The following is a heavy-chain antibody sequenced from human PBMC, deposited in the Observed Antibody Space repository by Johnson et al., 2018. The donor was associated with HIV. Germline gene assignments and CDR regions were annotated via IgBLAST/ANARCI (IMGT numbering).Heavy chain of an antibody. CDR2: LFSGDTT. J-gene: IGHJ3*01. CDR3: ARITKVGPILSDAFDF. D-gene: IGHD1-26*01. V-gene: IGHV3-69-1*02. Sequence: VQLVESGGGVVQPGRSLRLSCAASGFTFSDYYMSWIRQAPGKGLEWVSVLFSGDTTYYADSVKGRFTISRDNAKRALFLQMNSLRVEDTAVYYCARITKVGPILSDAFDFWGQGTMVTVSS. CDR1: GFTFSDYY.